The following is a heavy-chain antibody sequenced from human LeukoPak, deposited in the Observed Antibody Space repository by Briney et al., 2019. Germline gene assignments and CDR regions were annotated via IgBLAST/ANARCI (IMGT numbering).Heavy chain of an antibody. V-gene: IGHV3-7*01. J-gene: IGHJ2*01. D-gene: IGHD1-26*01. CDR2: IKQDGSEK. CDR1: GLTFSSYW. Sequence: GGSLRLSCAGSGLTFSSYWMSWVRQAPGKGLEWVANIKQDGSEKYYVDSVKGRFTISRDNAKNSLYLQMNSLRAEDTAVYYCVTTWGAHYWYFDLWGRGALVTVSS. CDR3: VTTWGAHYWYFDL.